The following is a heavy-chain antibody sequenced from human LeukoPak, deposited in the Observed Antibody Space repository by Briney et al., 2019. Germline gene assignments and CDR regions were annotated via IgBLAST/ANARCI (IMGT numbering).Heavy chain of an antibody. CDR3: ARVTLYAESALDY. D-gene: IGHD4-17*01. V-gene: IGHV3-30*03. CDR2: ISYDGSNE. J-gene: IGHJ4*02. Sequence: GGSLRLSCAASGFTFRNYGMHWVRQAPGKGLEWLSFISYDGSNEYSADSVKGRFTISRDNSKNTLDLQMDSLRTEDTAVYYCARVTLYAESALDYWGQGTLVTVSS. CDR1: GFTFRNYG.